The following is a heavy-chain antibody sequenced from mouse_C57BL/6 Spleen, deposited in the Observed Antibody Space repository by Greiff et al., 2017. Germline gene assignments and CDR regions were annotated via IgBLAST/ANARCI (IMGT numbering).Heavy chain of an antibody. J-gene: IGHJ2*01. CDR1: GYNFTSYW. D-gene: IGHD1-1*01. Sequence: QVQLQQPGAELVKPGASVKMSCKASGYNFTSYWITWVKPRPGQGLEWIGDIYPGSGSTNYNEKFKSKATLTVDTSSSTAYMQLSSLTAWNSAVYDCARCFSTTVVATDYWGQGTTLTVSS. CDR3: ARCFSTTVVATDY. V-gene: IGHV1-55*01. CDR2: IYPGSGST.